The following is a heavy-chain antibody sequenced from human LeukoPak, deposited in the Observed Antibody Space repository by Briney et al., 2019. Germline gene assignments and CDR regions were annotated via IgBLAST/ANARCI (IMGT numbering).Heavy chain of an antibody. CDR3: AIDLRGGGCFDP. CDR1: GGSISSGDYY. CDR2: IYYSGST. V-gene: IGHV4-30-4*01. D-gene: IGHD2-15*01. Sequence: SETLSLTCTVSGGSISSGDYYWSWIRQPPGKGLGWIGYIYYSGSTYYNPSLKSRVTISVDTSKNQFSLKLSSVTAADTAVYYCAIDLRGGGCFDPWGQGTLVTVSS. J-gene: IGHJ5*02.